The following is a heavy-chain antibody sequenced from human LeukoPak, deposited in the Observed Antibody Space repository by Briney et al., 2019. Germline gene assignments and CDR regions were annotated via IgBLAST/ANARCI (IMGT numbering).Heavy chain of an antibody. V-gene: IGHV4-39*01. CDR3: ARHVTISGPYDASDI. CDR1: GGSISSSSYS. CDR2: IYYSGST. D-gene: IGHD5-24*01. Sequence: SETLSLTCTVSGGSISSSSYSWGWIRQPPGKGLEWIGSIYYSGSTYYNPSLTSRVTISVDTSQNQFSLKLSAVTAADTAVYYCARHVTISGPYDASDIWGQGTMVTVSP. J-gene: IGHJ3*02.